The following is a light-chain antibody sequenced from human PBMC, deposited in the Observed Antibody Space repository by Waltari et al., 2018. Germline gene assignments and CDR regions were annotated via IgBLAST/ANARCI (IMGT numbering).Light chain of an antibody. Sequence: DIVLTQSSATLFLSSGERAIPCCWASQSVSSYLFWYQQKPSQAPMLLIYEASNTATGLPPRFSGSGSGADFPLTISRLEPEVFAVYYCQQRSNWPSTFGGGTKVEIK. J-gene: IGKJ4*01. CDR1: QSVSSY. CDR3: QQRSNWPST. CDR2: EAS. V-gene: IGKV3-11*01.